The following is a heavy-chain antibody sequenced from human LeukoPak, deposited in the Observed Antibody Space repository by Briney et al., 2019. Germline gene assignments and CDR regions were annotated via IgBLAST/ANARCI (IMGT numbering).Heavy chain of an antibody. CDR3: ARDPGSSGWYYFDY. CDR1: GFTFSSYG. D-gene: IGHD6-19*01. J-gene: IGHJ4*02. CDR2: IWYDGSNK. Sequence: VRSLRLSCAASGFTFSSYGMHWVRQAPGKGLEWVALIWYDGSNKYYADSVKGRFTISRDNSKNTLYLQMNSLRAEDTAVYYCARDPGSSGWYYFDYWGQGTLVTVSS. V-gene: IGHV3-33*01.